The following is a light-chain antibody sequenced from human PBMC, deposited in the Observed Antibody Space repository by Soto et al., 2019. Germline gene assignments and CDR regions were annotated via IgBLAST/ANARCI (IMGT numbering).Light chain of an antibody. V-gene: IGKV1-9*01. Sequence: DIQMTQSPSSLSASVGDRVTITCRASQGVSGYLLWYQQRQGKAPNLLIYSASTLLSGVPSRFSGSGSGTNFTLTISSLQPEDFATYYCKQVKSLPRTFGKGTRLET. CDR1: QGVSGY. J-gene: IGKJ2*02. CDR3: KQVKSLPRT. CDR2: SAS.